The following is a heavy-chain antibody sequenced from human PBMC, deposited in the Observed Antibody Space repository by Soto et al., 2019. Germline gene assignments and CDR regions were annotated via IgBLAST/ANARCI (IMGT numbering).Heavy chain of an antibody. V-gene: IGHV3-7*03. J-gene: IGHJ5*02. D-gene: IGHD5-18*01. Sequence: GGSLRLSCAASGFTFSSYWMSWVRQAPGKGLXGVXXIXXDXXXXXYXXSVKGRFTISRDNAKNSLYLQMNSLRAEDTAVYYCAREDTPQNWFDPWGQGTLVTASS. CDR1: GFTFSSYW. CDR2: IXXDXXXX. CDR3: AREDTPQNWFDP.